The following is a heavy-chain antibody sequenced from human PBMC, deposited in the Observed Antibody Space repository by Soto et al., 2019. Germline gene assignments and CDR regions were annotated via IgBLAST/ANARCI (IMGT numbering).Heavy chain of an antibody. CDR1: GFTFSSYG. D-gene: IGHD5-18*01. CDR2: IWYDGSNK. Sequence: GGSLRLSCAASGFTFSSYGMHWVRQAPGKGLEWVAVIWYDGSNKYYADSVKGRFTISRDNSKNTLYLQMNSLRAEDTAVYYCAREQDTAMVVNWFDPWGQGTLVTVSS. V-gene: IGHV3-33*01. CDR3: AREQDTAMVVNWFDP. J-gene: IGHJ5*02.